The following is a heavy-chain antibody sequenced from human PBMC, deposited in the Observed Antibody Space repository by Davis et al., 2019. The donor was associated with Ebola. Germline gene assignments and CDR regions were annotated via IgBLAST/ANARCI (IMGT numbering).Heavy chain of an antibody. V-gene: IGHV3-30*02. Sequence: PGGSLRLSCAASEDTLRSYGIHWVRQAPGKGLEWVSFIRYDGSSKHYADSVKGRFTISRDDSKNTVFLQMNSLRVEDTAVYHCAKGTNRIAVAGMGQNNWGQGTLVTVSS. CDR1: EDTLRSYG. CDR2: IRYDGSSK. J-gene: IGHJ4*02. CDR3: AKGTNRIAVAGMGQNN. D-gene: IGHD6-19*01.